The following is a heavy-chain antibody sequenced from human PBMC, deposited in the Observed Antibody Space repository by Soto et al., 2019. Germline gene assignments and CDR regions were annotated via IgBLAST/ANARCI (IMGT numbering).Heavy chain of an antibody. CDR2: TYYRSKWFN. Sequence: PSQTRSLTCAISGYSVSSNSAAWNLIRQSPSRGLEWLGRTYYRSKWFNDHAISVKSRIAINPDTSKNHFSLQLSSVTAADTALYYCASGDFSHFEYWGQGTLVTVSS. D-gene: IGHD4-17*01. V-gene: IGHV6-1*01. CDR1: GYSVSSNSAA. J-gene: IGHJ4*02. CDR3: ASGDFSHFEY.